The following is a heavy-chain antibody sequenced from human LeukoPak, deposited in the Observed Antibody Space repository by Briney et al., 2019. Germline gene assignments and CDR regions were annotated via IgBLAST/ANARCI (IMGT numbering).Heavy chain of an antibody. D-gene: IGHD2-2*01. CDR3: AREIPGELNAFDI. V-gene: IGHV3-7*01. CDR2: IKEDGSRT. J-gene: IGHJ3*02. Sequence: GGSLRLSCVASGFTFSSYWMTWVRQAPGRGLERVAYIKEDGSRTYYMDSVKGRFTISRANAKSSPYLQMKSLRAEDTAVYYCAREIPGELNAFDIWGQGTMVTVSS. CDR1: GFTFSSYW.